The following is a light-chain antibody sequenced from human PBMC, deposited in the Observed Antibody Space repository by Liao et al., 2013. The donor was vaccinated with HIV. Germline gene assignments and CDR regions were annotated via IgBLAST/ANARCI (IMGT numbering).Light chain of an antibody. CDR3: QSADSSGTYDV. V-gene: IGLV3-21*01. CDR2: DDS. CDR1: NIGSKS. J-gene: IGLJ1*01. Sequence: SYVLTQPPSVSLAPGKTASITCGGNNIGSKSVHWYQQKPGQAPVLVMHDDSDRPSGIPERFSGSSSGTTVTLTISGVQAEDEADYYCQSADSSGTYDVFGTGTKVTVL.